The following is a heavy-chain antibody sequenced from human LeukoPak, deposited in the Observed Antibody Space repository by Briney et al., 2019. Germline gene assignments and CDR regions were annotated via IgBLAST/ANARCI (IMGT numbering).Heavy chain of an antibody. CDR3: ARVVECYDSSGPGIFDY. Sequence: PGGSLRLSCAASGFTVSSNYMSWVRQAPGKGLEWVSVIYSGGSTYYADSVKGRFTISRDNSKNTLYLQMNSLRAEDTAVYYCARVVECYDSSGPGIFDYWGQGTLVTVSS. V-gene: IGHV3-53*01. J-gene: IGHJ4*02. D-gene: IGHD3-22*01. CDR2: IYSGGST. CDR1: GFTVSSNY.